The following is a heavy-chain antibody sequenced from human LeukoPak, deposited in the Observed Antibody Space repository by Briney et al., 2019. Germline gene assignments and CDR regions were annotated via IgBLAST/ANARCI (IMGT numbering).Heavy chain of an antibody. CDR3: ARVEGYCSSTSCRGGYFDY. V-gene: IGHV3-30*02. CDR2: IRYDGSNK. D-gene: IGHD2-2*01. CDR1: GFTFSSYG. Sequence: GGSLRLSCAASGFTFSSYGMHWVRQAPGKGLEWVAFIRYDGSNKYYADSVKGRFTISRDNSKNTLYLQMNSLRAEDTAVYYCARVEGYCSSTSCRGGYFDYWGQGTLVTVSS. J-gene: IGHJ4*02.